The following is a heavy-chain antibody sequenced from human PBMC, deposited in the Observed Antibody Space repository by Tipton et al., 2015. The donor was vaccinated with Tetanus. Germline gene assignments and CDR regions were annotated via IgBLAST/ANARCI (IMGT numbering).Heavy chain of an antibody. CDR1: GFTFSSYA. Sequence: SLRLSCAASGFTFSSYAMSWVRQAPGKGLEWVSAISGSGGSTYYADSVKGRFTISRDNSKNTLYLQMNSLRAEDTTVYYCAKVLVSATPWGYFDYWGQGTLVTVSS. CDR3: AKVLVSATPWGYFDY. J-gene: IGHJ4*02. V-gene: IGHV3-23*01. CDR2: ISGSGGST. D-gene: IGHD2-15*01.